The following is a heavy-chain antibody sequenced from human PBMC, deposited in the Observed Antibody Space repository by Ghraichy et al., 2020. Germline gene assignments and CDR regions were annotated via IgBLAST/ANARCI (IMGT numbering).Heavy chain of an antibody. D-gene: IGHD6-13*01. CDR3: AKGIAAGTTTISYFYNGLDV. J-gene: IGHJ6*02. CDR1: GFTFSSYA. CDR2: ISGSGDST. V-gene: IGHV3-23*01. Sequence: ESLNISCEASGFTFSSYAMSWVRQTPGKGLEWVSGISGSGDSTYYADSVKGRFTISRDNSKNTLYLQMNSLRAEDTAVYYCAKGIAAGTTTISYFYNGLDVWGHGTTVTVSS.